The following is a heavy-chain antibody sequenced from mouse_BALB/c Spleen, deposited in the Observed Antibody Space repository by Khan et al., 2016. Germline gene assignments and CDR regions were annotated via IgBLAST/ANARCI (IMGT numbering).Heavy chain of an antibody. CDR3: ARTVYPHWYCDV. Sequence: EVQLQESGPGLVKPSQSLSLTCTVTGYSITSDYAWNWIRQFPGNKLEWMGYISYSGSTSYNPTLQSRISITRDTSKNQFFLQLNSVTTEDTATKYYARTVYPHWYCDVWGAGTTVTVSS. CDR1: GYSITSDYA. D-gene: IGHD1-1*01. V-gene: IGHV3-2*02. J-gene: IGHJ1*01. CDR2: ISYSGST.